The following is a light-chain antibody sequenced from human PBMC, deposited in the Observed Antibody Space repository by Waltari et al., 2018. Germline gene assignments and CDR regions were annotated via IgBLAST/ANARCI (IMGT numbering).Light chain of an antibody. CDR1: SSDVGNSNL. CDR2: EVT. J-gene: IGLJ1*01. Sequence: QSGLTQPASASGSPGQSITISCTGTSSDVGNSNLVSWYQQHPGKAPKLLIYEVTKRASGTSDRFSASKSGNTASLTISGLQAQEDEADYYCCSYVGLGTYVFGTGTKVTV. CDR3: CSYVGLGTYV. V-gene: IGLV2-23*02.